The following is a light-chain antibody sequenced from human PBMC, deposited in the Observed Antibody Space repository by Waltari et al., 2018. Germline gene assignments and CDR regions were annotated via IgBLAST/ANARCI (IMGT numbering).Light chain of an antibody. CDR1: DMGTKS. Sequence: SYVLTQPPSVSVAPGKTARITCGGNDMGTKSVHWYQQEPGQAPVPVVHDNSDRPSGNPDRFSGSNSGDTATLTISRVEAGDEADYYCQVWDTRSDHLIFGGGTKLTVL. J-gene: IGLJ2*01. CDR3: QVWDTRSDHLI. CDR2: DNS. V-gene: IGLV3-21*03.